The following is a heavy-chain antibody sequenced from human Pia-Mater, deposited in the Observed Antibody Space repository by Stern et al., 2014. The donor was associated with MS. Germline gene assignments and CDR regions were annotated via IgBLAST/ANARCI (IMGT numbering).Heavy chain of an antibody. V-gene: IGHV1-69*01. CDR1: GGTFNVYA. Sequence: VHLVEPGAEVKKPGSSVKVSCKASGGTFNVYAINWLRQAPGQGLEWMGGIIPIFGKDNYAQKFQGRVTITADESTRTSSMQLSSLRYDDTAVYYCARDGRHTDNYGLDVWGQGTPVTVSS. D-gene: IGHD3-9*01. J-gene: IGHJ6*02. CDR3: ARDGRHTDNYGLDV. CDR2: IIPIFGKD.